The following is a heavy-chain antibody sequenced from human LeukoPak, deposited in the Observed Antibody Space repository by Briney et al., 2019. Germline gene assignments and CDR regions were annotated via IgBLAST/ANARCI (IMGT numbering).Heavy chain of an antibody. J-gene: IGHJ4*02. Sequence: GASVKVSCKASGYTFISYYMHWVRQAPGQGLEWMGIINPSGGSTSYAQKFQGRVTMTRDTSTSTVYMELSSLRSEDTAVYYCARDPQIAVAGTGFDYWGQGTLVTVSS. CDR2: INPSGGST. CDR1: GYTFISYY. V-gene: IGHV1-46*01. D-gene: IGHD6-19*01. CDR3: ARDPQIAVAGTGFDY.